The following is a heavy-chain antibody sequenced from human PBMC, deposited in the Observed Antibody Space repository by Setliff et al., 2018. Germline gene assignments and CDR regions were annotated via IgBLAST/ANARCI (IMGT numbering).Heavy chain of an antibody. Sequence: SETLSLTCSVYGESFSNNYWSWIRQSPGKGLEWIGESDHGGNTTIHPSLKSRATISIDKSKNHFSLRVTSVTAADTAVYFCARGITYYYHMDLWGTGTTVTVS. V-gene: IGHV4-34*04. CDR2: SDHGGNT. D-gene: IGHD3-10*01. CDR1: GESFSNNY. J-gene: IGHJ6*03. CDR3: ARGITYYYHMDL.